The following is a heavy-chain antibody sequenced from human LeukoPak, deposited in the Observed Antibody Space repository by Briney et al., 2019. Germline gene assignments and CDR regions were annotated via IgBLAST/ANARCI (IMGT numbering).Heavy chain of an antibody. J-gene: IGHJ4*02. CDR1: GFTFSSYW. D-gene: IGHD3-10*01. Sequence: PGGSLRLSCAASGFTFSSYWMAWVRQAPGKGLEWVANINQDGNEKCYVDSVKGRFTISRDNAQNSLYLQMNSLRAEDTAVCYCAKPELLWFGEFNYDYWGQGTLVTVSS. V-gene: IGHV3-7*01. CDR3: AKPELLWFGEFNYDY. CDR2: INQDGNEK.